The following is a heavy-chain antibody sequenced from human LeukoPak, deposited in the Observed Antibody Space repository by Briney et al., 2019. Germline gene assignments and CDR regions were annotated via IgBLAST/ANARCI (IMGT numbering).Heavy chain of an antibody. J-gene: IGHJ4*02. CDR1: GGSISSYY. V-gene: IGHV4-59*01. CDR3: AGTGSSTWYNFDY. CDR2: IHYSGST. Sequence: SETLSLTCTVSGGSISSYYWTWIRQPPGKGLEWIGYIHYSGSTNYNPSLTSRVTISIDTSKNQFSLKLSSVTAADTAVYYCAGTGSSTWYNFDYWGQGTLVTVSS. D-gene: IGHD2-2*01.